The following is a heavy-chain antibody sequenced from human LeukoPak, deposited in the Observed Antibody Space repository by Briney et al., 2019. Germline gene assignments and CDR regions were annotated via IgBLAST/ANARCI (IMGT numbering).Heavy chain of an antibody. CDR2: ISHDGINA. Sequence: GGSLRLSCAASGLHFSGTAMSWVRQAPGKGLEWVSAISHDGINAYYADSVKGRFTISRDNSKKTVSLEISSLTAADTGVYYCAKDGAQYSSGPECDPRGQGALVTVSP. CDR3: AKDGAQYSSGPECDP. V-gene: IGHV3-23*01. CDR1: GLHFSGTA. J-gene: IGHJ5*02. D-gene: IGHD6-19*01.